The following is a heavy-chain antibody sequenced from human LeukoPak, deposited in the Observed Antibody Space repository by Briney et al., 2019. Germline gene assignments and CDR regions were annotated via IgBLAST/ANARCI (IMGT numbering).Heavy chain of an antibody. J-gene: IGHJ3*02. CDR3: TRGDYDILTGSRIDAFDI. V-gene: IGHV3-15*01. CDR2: IKSKTGGGTT. CDR1: GVTFSNAW. Sequence: GGSLRLSCAASGVTFSNAWMSWVRQAPGRGLEWVRRIKSKTGGGTTDYAAPVKGRFAISRDDSKNTLYLQMNSLKTEDTAVYYCTRGDYDILTGSRIDAFDIWGHGTMVTVSS. D-gene: IGHD3-9*01.